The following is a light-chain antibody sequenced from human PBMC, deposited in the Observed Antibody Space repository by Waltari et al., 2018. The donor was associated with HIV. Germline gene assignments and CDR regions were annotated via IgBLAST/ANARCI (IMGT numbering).Light chain of an antibody. V-gene: IGKV1-5*03. CDR3: QQYKSYSPWT. CDR2: KTS. J-gene: IGKJ1*01. CDR1: ENIIGW. Sequence: DIQMTQSPSTLSAFVGDRVTITCRASENIIGWLAWYQQKPGKAPKLLIYKTSTLEGGVPLRFSGSASGTEFTLTISSLQPEDFATYYCQQYKSYSPWTFGQGTKVDVK.